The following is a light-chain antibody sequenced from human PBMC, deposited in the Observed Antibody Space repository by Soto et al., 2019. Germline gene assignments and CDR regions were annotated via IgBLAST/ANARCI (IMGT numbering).Light chain of an antibody. CDR3: QQYNNWPPWT. J-gene: IGKJ1*01. CDR1: QSVSSN. V-gene: IGKV3-15*01. CDR2: GAS. Sequence: EIVMTHSPATLSVSPGERATLSCRASQSVSSNLAWYQQKPGQAPRLLIYGASTRATGIPARFSGSGSGTEFNPTISSLQSEDFAIYYCQQYNNWPPWTLGQGTKVVIK.